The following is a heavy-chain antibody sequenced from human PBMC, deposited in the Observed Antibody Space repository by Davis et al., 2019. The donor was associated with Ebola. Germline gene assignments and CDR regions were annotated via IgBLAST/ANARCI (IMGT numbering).Heavy chain of an antibody. V-gene: IGHV5-51*01. CDR1: GYSFTSYW. Sequence: KVSCKGSGYSFTSYWIGWVRQMPGKGLEWMGIIYPGDSDTSYSPSFQGQVTISADKSISTAYLQWSSLKASDTAMYYCARLVGRSFYGMDVWGQGTTVTVSS. CDR3: ARLVGRSFYGMDV. J-gene: IGHJ6*02. CDR2: IYPGDSDT.